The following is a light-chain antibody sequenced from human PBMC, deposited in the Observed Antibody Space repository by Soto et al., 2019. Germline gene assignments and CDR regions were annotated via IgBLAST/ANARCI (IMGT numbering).Light chain of an antibody. J-gene: IGKJ1*01. CDR1: QTISSW. CDR3: QQYNSYSWT. V-gene: IGKV1-5*03. CDR2: KAS. Sequence: DIQMTQSPSTLSGSVGDRVTITCRASQTISSWLAWYQQKPGKAPKLLIYKASSLESGVPSRFSGSRSGTEFTLTISSLQPDDFATYYCQQYNSYSWTFGQGTKVDIK.